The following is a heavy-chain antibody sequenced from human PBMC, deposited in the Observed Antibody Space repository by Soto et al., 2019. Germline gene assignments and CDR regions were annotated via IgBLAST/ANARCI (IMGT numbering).Heavy chain of an antibody. V-gene: IGHV1-18*01. D-gene: IGHD2-2*01. Sequence: QVQLVQSGAEVKKPGASVKVSCKASGYTFTSYGISWVRQAPGQGLEWMGWISAYNGNTNYAQKLQGRVTMTTDTYTSTAYMELRSLRSDDTAVYYCARESVVVPAAYYYYGMDVWGQGTTVTVSS. J-gene: IGHJ6*02. CDR1: GYTFTSYG. CDR2: ISAYNGNT. CDR3: ARESVVVPAAYYYYGMDV.